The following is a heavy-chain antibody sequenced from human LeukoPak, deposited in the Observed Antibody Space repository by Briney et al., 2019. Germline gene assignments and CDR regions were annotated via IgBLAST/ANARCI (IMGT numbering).Heavy chain of an antibody. J-gene: IGHJ4*02. D-gene: IGHD3-22*01. CDR3: ARDPYYYDTYFDY. V-gene: IGHV3-20*04. Sequence: GGSLRLSCVASGFTFSNHWMTWVRQAPGKGLEWVSGINWNGGSTGYADSVKGRFTISRDNAKNSLYLQMNSLRAEDTALYSCARDPYYYDTYFDYWGQGTLVTVSS. CDR2: INWNGGST. CDR1: GFTFSNHW.